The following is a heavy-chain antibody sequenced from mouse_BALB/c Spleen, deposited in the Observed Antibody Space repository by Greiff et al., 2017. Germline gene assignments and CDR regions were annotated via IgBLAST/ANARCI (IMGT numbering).Heavy chain of an antibody. V-gene: IGHV5-17*02. CDR2: ISSGSSTI. D-gene: IGHD2-14*01. J-gene: IGHJ4*01. CDR1: GFTFSSFG. CDR3: ARYEVHLYAMDY. Sequence: EVQGVESGGGLVQPGGSRKLSCAASGFTFSSFGMHWVRQAPEKGLEWVAYISSGSSTIYYADTVKGRFTISRDNPKNTLFLQMTSLRSEDTAMYYCARYEVHLYAMDYWGQGTSVTVSS.